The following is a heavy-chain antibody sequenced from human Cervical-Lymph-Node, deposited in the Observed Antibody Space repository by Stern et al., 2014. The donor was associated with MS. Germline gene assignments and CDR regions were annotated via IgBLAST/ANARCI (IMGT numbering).Heavy chain of an antibody. CDR3: ARMRRDGYNSXXXXX. V-gene: IGHV2-5*02. D-gene: IGHD5-24*01. CDR2: IYWDGDK. Sequence: QITLKESGPTLVKPTETLRLTCTFSGFSLRTNGVPVGRNRQTPGKDLVFLALIYWDGDKPYNPSLKRMLTITTDTSQSQVVLKMTNMDPVDTATYYCARMRRDGYNSXXXXXWGQGTLVTVSS. CDR1: GFSLRTNGVP. J-gene: IGHJ4*02.